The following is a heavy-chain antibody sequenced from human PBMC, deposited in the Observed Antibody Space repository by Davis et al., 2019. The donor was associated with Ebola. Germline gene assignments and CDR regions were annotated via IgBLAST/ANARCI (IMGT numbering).Heavy chain of an antibody. J-gene: IGHJ4*02. Sequence: ASVKVSCKASGYTFTTYGISWVRQAPGRGLEWMGWISAYNGNTNYAQKLKGRVTMTTDTSTTTAYMDLRSLRSDDTAVYYCARLAVPGLFDYWGQGTLVTVSS. V-gene: IGHV1-18*01. CDR1: GYTFTTYG. CDR2: ISAYNGNT. CDR3: ARLAVPGLFDY. D-gene: IGHD2-2*01.